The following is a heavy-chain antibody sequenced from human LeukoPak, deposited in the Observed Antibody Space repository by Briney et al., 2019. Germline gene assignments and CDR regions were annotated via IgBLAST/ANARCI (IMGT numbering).Heavy chain of an antibody. V-gene: IGHV4-59*08. J-gene: IGHJ6*02. CDR3: ARRLYYYYGMDV. Sequence: PSETLSLTCTVSGGSISSYYWSWIRQPPGKGLEWIGYIYYSGSTNYNPSLKSRVTISVDTSKNQSSLKLSSVTAADTAVYYCARRLYYYYGMDVWGQGTTVTVSS. CDR1: GGSISSYY. CDR2: IYYSGST.